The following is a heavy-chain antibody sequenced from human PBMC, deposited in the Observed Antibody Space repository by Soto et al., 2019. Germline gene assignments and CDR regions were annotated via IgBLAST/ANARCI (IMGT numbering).Heavy chain of an antibody. J-gene: IGHJ4*02. CDR1: GYTFTGHY. D-gene: IGHD1-26*01. Sequence: SVKVSCKASGYTFTGHYIHWVRQAPEQGPEWMGEIGPESGATRYAQKFQGRVTMTRDMSITTVYMELNNLSPDDTAVYYCGRGRSGQIVVFYWGQGTPVTAPQ. V-gene: IGHV1-2*02. CDR3: GRGRSGQIVVFY. CDR2: IGPESGAT.